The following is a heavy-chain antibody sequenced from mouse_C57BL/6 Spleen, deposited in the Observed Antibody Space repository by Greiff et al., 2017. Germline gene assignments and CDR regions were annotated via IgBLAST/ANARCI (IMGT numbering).Heavy chain of an antibody. CDR3: TENLYYGNYWFAY. D-gene: IGHD2-1*01. CDR2: IRLKSDNYAT. Sequence: EVKVEESGGGLVQPGGSMKLSCVASGFTFSNYWMNWVRQSPEKGLEWVAQIRLKSDNYATHYAESVKGRFTISRDDSKSSVYLQMNNLRAEDTGIYYCTENLYYGNYWFAYWGQGTTLTVSS. V-gene: IGHV6-3*01. J-gene: IGHJ2*01. CDR1: GFTFSNYW.